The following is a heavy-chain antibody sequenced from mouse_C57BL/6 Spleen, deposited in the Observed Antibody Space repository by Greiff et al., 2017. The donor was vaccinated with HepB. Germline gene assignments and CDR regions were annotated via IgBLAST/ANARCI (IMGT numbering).Heavy chain of an antibody. CDR3: ARRGPGGY. Sequence: QVQLQQPGAELVKPGASVKLSCKASGYTFTSYWMQWVKQRPGQGLEWIGEIDPSDSYTNYNQKFKGKATLTVDTSSSTAYMQLSSLISEDSAVYYCARRGPGGYWGQGTTLTVSS. D-gene: IGHD3-1*01. J-gene: IGHJ2*01. CDR2: IDPSDSYT. CDR1: GYTFTSYW. V-gene: IGHV1-50*01.